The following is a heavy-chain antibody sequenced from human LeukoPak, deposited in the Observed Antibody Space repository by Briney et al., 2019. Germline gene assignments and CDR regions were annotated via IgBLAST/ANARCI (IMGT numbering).Heavy chain of an antibody. J-gene: IGHJ3*02. CDR2: IYSGGST. D-gene: IGHD3-10*01. CDR3: ARDFPYYYGSGSYSDYAFDI. Sequence: PGGSLRLSCAASEFSVGSNYMTWVRQAPGKGLEWVSLIYSGGSTYYADSVKGRFTISRDNSKNTLYLQMNSLRAEDTAVYYCARDFPYYYGSGSYSDYAFDIWGQGTMVTVSS. CDR1: EFSVGSNY. V-gene: IGHV3-66*01.